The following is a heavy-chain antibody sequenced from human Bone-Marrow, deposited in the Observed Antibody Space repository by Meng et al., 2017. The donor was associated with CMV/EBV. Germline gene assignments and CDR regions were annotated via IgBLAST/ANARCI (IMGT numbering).Heavy chain of an antibody. V-gene: IGHV3-7*03. D-gene: IGHD3-22*01. CDR1: GFTFSSHW. CDR3: AKDLYDSSGLGRYYYFDY. J-gene: IGHJ4*02. Sequence: GESLKISCAASGFTFSSHWMSWVRQAPGKGLEWVANINQDGSQKNYADSVKGRFTISRDNSKNTLYLQMNSLRAEDTAVYYCAKDLYDSSGLGRYYYFDYWGQGTLVTVSS. CDR2: INQDGSQK.